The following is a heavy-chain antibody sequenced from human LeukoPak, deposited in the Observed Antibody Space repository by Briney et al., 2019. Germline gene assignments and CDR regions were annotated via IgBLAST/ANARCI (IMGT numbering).Heavy chain of an antibody. CDR1: GFIFSTYA. J-gene: IGHJ4*02. V-gene: IGHV3-23*01. Sequence: GGSLRLSCVTSGFIFSTYAMSWVREAPGKGLEWVSIISGSGERAYYADSVKGRFTVSRDNSKNTLYLQMKSLRAEDTAVYYCVSQSFSGSDNYYFHYWGQGTLVAVSS. CDR2: ISGSGERA. CDR3: VSQSFSGSDNYYFHY. D-gene: IGHD1-26*01.